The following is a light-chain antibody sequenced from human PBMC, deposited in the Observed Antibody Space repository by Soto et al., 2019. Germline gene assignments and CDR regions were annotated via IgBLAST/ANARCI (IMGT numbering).Light chain of an antibody. Sequence: DIQLTQSPAFLSASVGDSVTVTCRASQGISSYLVWYQQKPGKVPNLLIYAASTLQSGVPSRFSGSGSGTEFTLTISSLQPEDFENYYCQQLNSYPLSFGGGTKVEI. V-gene: IGKV1-9*01. J-gene: IGKJ4*01. CDR1: QGISSY. CDR2: AAS. CDR3: QQLNSYPLS.